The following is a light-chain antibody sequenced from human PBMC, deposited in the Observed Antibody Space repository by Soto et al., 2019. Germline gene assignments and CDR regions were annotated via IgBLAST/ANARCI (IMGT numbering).Light chain of an antibody. V-gene: IGLV2-14*01. CDR1: SSDVGGYNY. Sequence: QSALTQPASVSGSPGQSITISCTGTSSDVGGYNYVSWYQQHPGKAPKLMIYEVNNRPSGVSNRFSGSKSGNTASLTISGLQADDEADYYCSSYKTRSSVIFGGGTKLTVL. J-gene: IGLJ2*01. CDR3: SSYKTRSSVI. CDR2: EVN.